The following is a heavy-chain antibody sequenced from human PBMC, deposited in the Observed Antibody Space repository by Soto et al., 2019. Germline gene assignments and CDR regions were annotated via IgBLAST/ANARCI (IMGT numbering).Heavy chain of an antibody. CDR3: ARDGGIQMWSPYYFDY. D-gene: IGHD2-21*01. CDR2: VSYDGSKT. Sequence: QVQLVESGGGVVQPGMSLRLSCTASGFTFTNYAMHWVRQSPDRGLEWVAIVSYDGSKTYYADFVKGRFTISRDNSKNTLYLQMNNLNAEDTAVYFCARDGGIQMWSPYYFDYWGQGTLVTVSS. J-gene: IGHJ4*02. V-gene: IGHV3-30*03. CDR1: GFTFTNYA.